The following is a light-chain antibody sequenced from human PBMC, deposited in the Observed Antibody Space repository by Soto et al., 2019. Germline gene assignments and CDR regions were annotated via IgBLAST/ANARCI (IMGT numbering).Light chain of an antibody. V-gene: IGKV3D-15*01. CDR2: GIS. CDR3: QQYNTFWT. CDR1: QTVSY. J-gene: IGKJ1*01. Sequence: EIVMTQSPATLSVSPWERATLSCRASQTVSYLAWYQQKPGQPPRLLIYGISARATGLPDRFSGSGSGTEFTLTISSLQPDDFATYYCQQYNTFWTFGQGTKVDIK.